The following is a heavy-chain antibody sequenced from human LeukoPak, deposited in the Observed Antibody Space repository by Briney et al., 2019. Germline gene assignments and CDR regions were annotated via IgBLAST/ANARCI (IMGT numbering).Heavy chain of an antibody. V-gene: IGHV4-39*07. D-gene: IGHD3-3*01. CDR1: GGSISSSSYY. CDR3: ARETYDFWSGYWAAADY. J-gene: IGHJ4*02. Sequence: PSETLSLTCTVSGGSISSSSYYWGWIRQPPGKGLEWIGSIYYSGSTCYNPSLKSRVTISVDTSKNQFSLKLSSVTAADTAVYYCARETYDFWSGYWAAADYWGQGTLVTVSS. CDR2: IYYSGST.